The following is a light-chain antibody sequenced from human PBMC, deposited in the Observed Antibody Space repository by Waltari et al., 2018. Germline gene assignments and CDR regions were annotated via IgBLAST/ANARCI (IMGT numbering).Light chain of an antibody. V-gene: IGKV1-12*01. Sequence: DIQMTQSPSSVSASVGDRVTITCRASLSISNWLTWYQQKPGKAPKLLIYAASTVQSGVPSRFSGNGSETDFTLTISSVQPEDFATYYCQQANTFPVTFGPGTTVDV. J-gene: IGKJ3*01. CDR2: AAS. CDR1: LSISNW. CDR3: QQANTFPVT.